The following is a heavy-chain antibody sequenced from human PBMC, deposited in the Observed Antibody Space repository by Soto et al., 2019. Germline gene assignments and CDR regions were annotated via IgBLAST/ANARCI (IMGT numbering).Heavy chain of an antibody. CDR3: ARELQGLYYFDY. CDR1: EYTFTSYT. Sequence: QVQVLQSGAEVKKPGASVKFSCKASEYTFTSYTMHWVRQAPGQRLEWMGWINGGNGNTKYSQKFQGRVTITRDTSASTAYMELSSLRSDDTAVYYCARELQGLYYFDYWGQGTLVTVSS. D-gene: IGHD4-4*01. J-gene: IGHJ4*02. V-gene: IGHV1-3*01. CDR2: INGGNGNT.